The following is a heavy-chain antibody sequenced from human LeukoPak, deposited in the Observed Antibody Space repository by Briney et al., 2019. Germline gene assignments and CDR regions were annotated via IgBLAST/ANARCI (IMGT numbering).Heavy chain of an antibody. CDR3: ARDRGVVVQYMDV. Sequence: SETLSLTCTVSGGSISSYYWSWIRQPAGKGLEWIGRIYTSGSTNYNPSLKSRVTMSVDTSNNQFSLKLSFVTAADTAVYYCARDRGVVVQYMDVWGKGTTVTISS. V-gene: IGHV4-4*07. CDR1: GGSISSYY. J-gene: IGHJ6*03. CDR2: IYTSGST. D-gene: IGHD2-15*01.